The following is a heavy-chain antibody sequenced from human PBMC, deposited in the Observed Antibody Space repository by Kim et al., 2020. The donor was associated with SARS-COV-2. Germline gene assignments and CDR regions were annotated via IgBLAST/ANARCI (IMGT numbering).Heavy chain of an antibody. D-gene: IGHD2-2*02. CDR3: ARVNGRVGGSSTSCYTPRECWATDAPWYFDL. CDR2: IYYSGST. CDR1: GGSISSYY. V-gene: IGHV4-59*01. Sequence: SETLSLTCTVSGGSISSYYWSWIRQPPGKGLEWIGYIYYSGSTNYNPSLKSRVTISVDTSKNQFSLKLSSVTAADTAVYYCARVNGRVGGSSTSCYTPRECWATDAPWYFDLWGRGTLVTVSS. J-gene: IGHJ2*01.